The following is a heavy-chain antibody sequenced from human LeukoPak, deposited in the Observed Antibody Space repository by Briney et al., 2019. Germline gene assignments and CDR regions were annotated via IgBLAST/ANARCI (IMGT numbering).Heavy chain of an antibody. J-gene: IGHJ6*03. V-gene: IGHV4-4*07. D-gene: IGHD3-10*01. CDR1: GGSMNQYY. CDR3: ARDLYYGSETGYYYYYYMDV. CDR2: IYTSGST. Sequence: PSETLSLTCTVSGGSMNQYYWSWIRQPAGKGLEWIGRIYTSGSTNYNPSLKSRVTMSVDTSKNQFSLKLSSVTAADPAVYYCARDLYYGSETGYYYYYYMDVWGKGTTVTISS.